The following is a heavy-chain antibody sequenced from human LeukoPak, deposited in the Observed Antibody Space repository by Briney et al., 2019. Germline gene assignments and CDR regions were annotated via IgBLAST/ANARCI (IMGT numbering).Heavy chain of an antibody. V-gene: IGHV4-59*08. CDR2: IYYSGST. CDR1: GGSISSYY. D-gene: IGHD3-16*02. J-gene: IGHJ4*02. CDR3: ARIVISTTTFDY. Sequence: PSETLSLTCTVSGGSISSYYWSWIRQPPGKGLEWIGYIYYSGSTNYNPSLKSRVTMSVDTSKNQFSLKLSSVTAADTAVYYCARIVISTTTFDYWGQGTLVTVSS.